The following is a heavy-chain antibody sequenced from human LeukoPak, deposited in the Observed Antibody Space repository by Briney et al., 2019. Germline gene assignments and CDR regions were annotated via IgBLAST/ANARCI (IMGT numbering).Heavy chain of an antibody. CDR2: IIPIFGTT. CDR3: ASPARPYYYDSSGYDYYGMDV. CDR1: GYTFTTYD. J-gene: IGHJ6*02. Sequence: ASVKVSCKASGYTFTTYDINWVRQAPGQGLEWMGGIIPIFGTTNYAQKFQGRVTITADESTSTAYMELSSLRSEDTAVYYCASPARPYYYDSSGYDYYGMDVWGQGTTVTVSS. D-gene: IGHD3-22*01. V-gene: IGHV1-69*13.